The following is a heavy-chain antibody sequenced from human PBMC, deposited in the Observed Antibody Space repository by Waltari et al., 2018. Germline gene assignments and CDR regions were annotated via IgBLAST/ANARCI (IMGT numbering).Heavy chain of an antibody. CDR2: IHHTGNT. V-gene: IGHV4-4*02. CDR1: GGCISSHDW. J-gene: IGHJ4*02. Sequence: QVQLQESGPGLVEPSGTLSLTCAVSGGCISSHDWWSWVRQPPGKGLEWIAEIHHTGNTNYNPSLKSRVTISVDTSKNQFSLKLTSLTAADTAIYYCARNGYYCIDFWGQGTLVTVSS. D-gene: IGHD3-22*01. CDR3: ARNGYYCIDF.